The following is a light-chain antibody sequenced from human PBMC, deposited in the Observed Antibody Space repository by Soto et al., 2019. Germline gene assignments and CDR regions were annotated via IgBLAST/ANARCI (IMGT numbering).Light chain of an antibody. J-gene: IGKJ4*01. V-gene: IGKV3-11*01. CDR1: QSISIY. CDR2: DTN. CDR3: QNRDNWPPLT. Sequence: EIVLTQSPATLSLSPGERATLSCRASQSISIYLAWYQQKPGQAPRLLIYDTNNRAPGIPARFRGGGSGTDFTLTISSLEPEDFAVYYWQNRDNWPPLTFGGGTRVEIK.